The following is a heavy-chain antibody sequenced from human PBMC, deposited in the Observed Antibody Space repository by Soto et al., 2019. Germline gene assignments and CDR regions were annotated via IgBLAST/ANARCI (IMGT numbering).Heavy chain of an antibody. CDR2: IIPISGTA. J-gene: IGHJ6*02. Sequence: QVQLVQSGAEVKKPGSSVKVSCKASGGTFSSYAISWVRQAPGQGLEWMGGIIPISGTANYALKFQGRVTITADESTSTVYMELSSLRSEDTAVYFCARSHGSSTSLEIYYYYYYGMDVWGHGTTVTVSS. V-gene: IGHV1-69*01. D-gene: IGHD2-2*01. CDR3: ARSHGSSTSLEIYYYYYYGMDV. CDR1: GGTFSSYA.